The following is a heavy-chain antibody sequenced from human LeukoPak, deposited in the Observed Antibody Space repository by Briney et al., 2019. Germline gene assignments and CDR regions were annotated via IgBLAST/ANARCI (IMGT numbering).Heavy chain of an antibody. J-gene: IGHJ4*02. CDR3: ARDTRDGYNYVDY. D-gene: IGHD5-24*01. CDR1: GFTFSDYY. CDR2: IRSSGSTI. Sequence: GGSLRLSCAASGFTFSDYYMSWIRQAPGKGLEWVSYIRSSGSTIYYADSVKGRFTISRDNAKNSLYLQMNSLRAEDTAVYYCARDTRDGYNYVDYWGQGTLVTVSS. V-gene: IGHV3-11*01.